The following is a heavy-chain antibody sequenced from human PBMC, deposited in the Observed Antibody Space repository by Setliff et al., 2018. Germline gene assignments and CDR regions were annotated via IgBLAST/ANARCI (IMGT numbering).Heavy chain of an antibody. J-gene: IGHJ4*02. V-gene: IGHV4-34*01. CDR2: INHSGST. D-gene: IGHD1-26*01. CDR3: ANSAYLRELDY. CDR1: GGSFSGYY. Sequence: SETLSLTCAVYGGSFSGYYWSWIRQPPGKGLEWIGEINHSGSTHYNPSLKSRVTISVDTFKNQFSLKLTSVTAADAAVYCCANSAYLRELDYWGPGTLVTVSS.